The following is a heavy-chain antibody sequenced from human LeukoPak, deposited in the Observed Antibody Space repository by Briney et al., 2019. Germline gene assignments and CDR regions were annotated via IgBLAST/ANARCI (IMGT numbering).Heavy chain of an antibody. J-gene: IGHJ4*02. CDR2: IYDRGST. V-gene: IGHV4-59*01. Sequence: SETLSLTCTVSGGSISSYYWSWIRQPPGKGLGWIGNIYDRGSTKYNPSLKSRVTISVDTSKNQFSLRLSSVTAADTAVYYCARGRTFGNWGQGTLVTVSS. CDR3: ARGRTFGN. CDR1: GGSISSYY.